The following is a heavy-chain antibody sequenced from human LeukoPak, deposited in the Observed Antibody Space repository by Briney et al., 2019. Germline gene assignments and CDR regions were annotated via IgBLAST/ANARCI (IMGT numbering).Heavy chain of an antibody. Sequence: GGSLRLSCAASGFTFSNYWLSWVRQAPGKGLEWVANIKTDGTKQYYVDSVKGRFTISRDNAKNSLYLQMNSLRAEDTAVYYCARVNLGATFDYWGQGTLVTVSS. CDR2: IKTDGTKQ. V-gene: IGHV3-7*01. J-gene: IGHJ4*02. CDR1: GFTFSNYW. D-gene: IGHD1-26*01. CDR3: ARVNLGATFDY.